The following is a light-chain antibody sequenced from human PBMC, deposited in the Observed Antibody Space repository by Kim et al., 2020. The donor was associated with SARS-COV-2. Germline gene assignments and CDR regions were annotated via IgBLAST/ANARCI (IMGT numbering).Light chain of an antibody. J-gene: IGLJ2*01. CDR1: SSNIGKNY. CDR2: DNN. V-gene: IGLV1-51*01. CDR3: GTWDSSLSAVV. Sequence: GPKVTISCSGSSSNIGKNYVSWYQQLPKTAPKLLIYDNNERPSGIPDRFSGSKSGTSATLGITGLQTGDEADYYCGTWDSSLSAVVFGGGTQLTVL.